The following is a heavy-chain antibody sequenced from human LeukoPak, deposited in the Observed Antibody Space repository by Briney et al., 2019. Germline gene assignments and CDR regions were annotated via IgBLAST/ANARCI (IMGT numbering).Heavy chain of an antibody. Sequence: ASVKVSCKASGYTFTGYYMHWVRQAPGQGLEWMGWINPNSGGTNYAQKFQGRVTMTRDTSISTAYMELSRLRSDDTAVYYCAKGGRFFEWPSWDFGYWGQGTLVTVSS. V-gene: IGHV1-2*02. CDR2: INPNSGGT. CDR1: GYTFTGYY. CDR3: AKGGRFFEWPSWDFGY. D-gene: IGHD3-3*01. J-gene: IGHJ4*02.